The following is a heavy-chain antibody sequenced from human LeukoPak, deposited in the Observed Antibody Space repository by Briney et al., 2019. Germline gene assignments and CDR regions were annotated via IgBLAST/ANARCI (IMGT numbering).Heavy chain of an antibody. D-gene: IGHD6-19*01. CDR2: ISYDGSNK. V-gene: IGHV3-30-3*01. CDR1: GFTFSSYA. J-gene: IGHJ4*02. Sequence: GGSLRLSCAASGFTFSSYAMHWVRQAPGKGLEWVAVISYDGSNKYYADSVKGRFTISRDNSKDTLYLQMNSLRAEDTAVYYCAREYEGIAVAGPYFDYWGQGTLVTVSS. CDR3: AREYEGIAVAGPYFDY.